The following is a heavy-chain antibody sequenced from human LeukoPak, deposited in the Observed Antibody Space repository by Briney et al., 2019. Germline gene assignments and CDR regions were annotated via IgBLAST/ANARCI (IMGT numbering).Heavy chain of an antibody. Sequence: SETLSLTCTVSGGSISSYYWSWIRQPPGKGLEWIGYIYYSGSTNYNPSLKSRVTISVDTSKNQFSLKLSSVTAADTAVYYCARADYYYNFDYWGQGTLVTVSS. CDR3: ARADYYYNFDY. J-gene: IGHJ4*02. D-gene: IGHD3-22*01. V-gene: IGHV4-59*01. CDR2: IYYSGST. CDR1: GGSISSYY.